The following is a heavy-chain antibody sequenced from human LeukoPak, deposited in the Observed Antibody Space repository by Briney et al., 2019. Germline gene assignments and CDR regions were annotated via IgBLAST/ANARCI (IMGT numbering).Heavy chain of an antibody. CDR2: IYTSGST. V-gene: IGHV4-4*07. Sequence: SETLSLTCTVSGGSISSYYWSWIRQPAGKGLEWIGRIYTSGSTNYNPSLKSRVTMSVGTSKNQFSLKLSSVTAVDTAVYYCASSWENSGSYYFDYWGQGTLVTVSS. D-gene: IGHD1-26*01. J-gene: IGHJ4*02. CDR3: ASSWENSGSYYFDY. CDR1: GGSISSYY.